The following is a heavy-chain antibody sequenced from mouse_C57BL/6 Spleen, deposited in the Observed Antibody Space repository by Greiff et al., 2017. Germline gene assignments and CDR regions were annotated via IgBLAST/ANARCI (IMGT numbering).Heavy chain of an antibody. Sequence: EVQRVESGGGLVKPGGSLKLSCAASGFTFSSYAMSWVRQTPEKRLEWVATISDGGSYTYYPDNVKGRFTISRDNAKNNLYLQMSHLKSEDTAMYYCARGGYYYGSSYRYAMDYWGQGTSVTVSS. D-gene: IGHD1-1*01. V-gene: IGHV5-4*01. J-gene: IGHJ4*01. CDR3: ARGGYYYGSSYRYAMDY. CDR2: ISDGGSYT. CDR1: GFTFSSYA.